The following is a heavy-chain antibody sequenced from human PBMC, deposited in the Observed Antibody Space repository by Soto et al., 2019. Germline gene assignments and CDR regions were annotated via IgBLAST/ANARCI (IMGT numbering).Heavy chain of an antibody. V-gene: IGHV1-69*13. CDR3: ARALGHGLYYDSSGLDY. D-gene: IGHD3-22*01. CDR2: IIPIFGTA. CDR1: GGTFSSYA. J-gene: IGHJ4*02. Sequence: SVKVSCKASGGTFSSYAISWVRQAPGQGLEWMGGIIPIFGTANYAQKFQGRVTITADESTSTAYMELSSLRSEDTAVYYCARALGHGLYYDSSGLDYWGQGALVTVSS.